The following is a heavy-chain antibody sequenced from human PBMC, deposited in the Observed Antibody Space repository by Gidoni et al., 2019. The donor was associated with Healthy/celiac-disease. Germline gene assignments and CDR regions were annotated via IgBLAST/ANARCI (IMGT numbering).Heavy chain of an antibody. CDR2: ISGDGGST. Sequence: EVQLVESGGGVVQPGGSLRLSCAASGFTFDDYAMPWVRQAPGKGLEWVSLISGDGGSTYYADSVKGRFTISRDNSKNSLYLQMNSLRTEDTALYYCAKDMSQDIVLMVYADYYYGMDVWGQGTTVTVSS. V-gene: IGHV3-43*02. CDR3: AKDMSQDIVLMVYADYYYGMDV. J-gene: IGHJ6*02. D-gene: IGHD2-8*01. CDR1: GFTFDDYA.